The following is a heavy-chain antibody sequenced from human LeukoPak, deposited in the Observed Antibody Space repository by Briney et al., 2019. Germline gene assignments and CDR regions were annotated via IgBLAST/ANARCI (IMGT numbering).Heavy chain of an antibody. V-gene: IGHV3-30*18. Sequence: GGSLRLSCAASGFTFSSYGMHWVRQAPGKGLEWVVVISYDGSNKYYADSVKGRFTISRDNSKNTLYLQMNSLRAEDTAVYYCAKIPYYDILTGYYDYYYGMDVWGQGTTVTVSS. D-gene: IGHD3-9*01. J-gene: IGHJ6*02. CDR1: GFTFSSYG. CDR3: AKIPYYDILTGYYDYYYGMDV. CDR2: ISYDGSNK.